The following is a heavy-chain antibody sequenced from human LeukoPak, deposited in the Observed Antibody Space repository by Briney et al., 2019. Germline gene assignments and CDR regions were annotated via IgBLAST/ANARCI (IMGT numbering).Heavy chain of an antibody. D-gene: IGHD3-22*01. CDR2: IYGDGSFT. J-gene: IGHJ4*02. CDR1: GFTFSNFW. CDR3: AGAYETNGYLY. Sequence: GGSLRLSCAASGFTFSNFWMHWVRQAPGKGLVWVALIYGDGSFTRYADSVKGRFTISRDNAKNTVYLQMNSLRVEDTAVYYCAGAYETNGYLYWGQGSLVTVSS. V-gene: IGHV3-74*01.